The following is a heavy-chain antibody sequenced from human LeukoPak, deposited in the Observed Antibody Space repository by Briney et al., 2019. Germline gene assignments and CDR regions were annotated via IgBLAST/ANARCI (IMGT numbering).Heavy chain of an antibody. Sequence: SETLSLTCAVYGGSFSGYYWSWIRQPPGKGLEWIGEINHSGSTNYNPSLKSRATISVDTSKNQFSLKLSSVTAADTAVYYCARGRVLRFLEWLPNYYYYYMDVWGKGTTVTVSS. J-gene: IGHJ6*03. CDR2: INHSGST. D-gene: IGHD3-3*01. V-gene: IGHV4-34*01. CDR1: GGSFSGYY. CDR3: ARGRVLRFLEWLPNYYYYYMDV.